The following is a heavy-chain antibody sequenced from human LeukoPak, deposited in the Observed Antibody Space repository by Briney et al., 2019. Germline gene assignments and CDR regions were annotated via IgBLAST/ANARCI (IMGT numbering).Heavy chain of an antibody. CDR2: ISYDGSNK. D-gene: IGHD5-12*01. J-gene: IGHJ4*02. Sequence: PGRSLRLSCAASGFTFSSYAMHWVRQAPGKGLEWVAVISYDGSNKYYADSVKGRFTISRDNSKNTLYLQMNSLRAEDTAVYYCARAPIVATARSYFDYWGQGTLVTVSS. V-gene: IGHV3-30-3*01. CDR1: GFTFSSYA. CDR3: ARAPIVATARSYFDY.